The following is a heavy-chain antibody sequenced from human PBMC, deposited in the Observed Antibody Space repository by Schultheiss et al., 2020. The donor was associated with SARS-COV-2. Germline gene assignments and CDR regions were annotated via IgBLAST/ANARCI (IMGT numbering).Heavy chain of an antibody. D-gene: IGHD3-10*01. V-gene: IGHV4-4*08. CDR1: GGSISSYY. CDR2: IYTSGST. J-gene: IGHJ4*02. Sequence: SETLSLTCTVSGGSISSYYWSWIRQPPGKGLEWIGRIYTSGSTYYNPSLKSRVTISVDTSKNQFSLKLSSVTAADTAVYYCAREGRVGVDYWGQGTLVTVSS. CDR3: AREGRVGVDY.